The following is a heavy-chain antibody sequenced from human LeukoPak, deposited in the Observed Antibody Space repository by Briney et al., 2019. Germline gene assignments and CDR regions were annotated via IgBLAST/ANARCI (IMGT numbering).Heavy chain of an antibody. Sequence: GESLRLSCAASGFTFSSYGMHWVRQAPGKGLEWVANIKPDGSEENYVDSVKGRFTISRDNARNSLSLQMSGLRDEDTAVYYCARVPGYGFGFFDYWGQGTLATVSS. J-gene: IGHJ4*02. CDR1: GFTFSSYG. V-gene: IGHV3-7*05. D-gene: IGHD5-18*01. CDR3: ARVPGYGFGFFDY. CDR2: IKPDGSEE.